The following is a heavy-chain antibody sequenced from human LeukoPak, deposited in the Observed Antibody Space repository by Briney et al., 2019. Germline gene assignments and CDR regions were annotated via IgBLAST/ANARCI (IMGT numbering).Heavy chain of an antibody. D-gene: IGHD3-10*01. CDR1: GFTFGSYW. Sequence: GGSLRLSCAASGFTFGSYWMHWVRQAPGKGLVWVSRINSDGSSTSYAGSVKGRFTISRDNAKNTLYLQMNSLRAEDTAVYYCASVDYYGSGSYYPYWGQGTLVTVSS. V-gene: IGHV3-74*01. CDR2: INSDGSST. CDR3: ASVDYYGSGSYYPY. J-gene: IGHJ4*02.